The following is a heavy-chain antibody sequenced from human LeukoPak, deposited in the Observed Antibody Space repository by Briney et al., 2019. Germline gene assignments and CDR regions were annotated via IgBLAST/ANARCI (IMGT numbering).Heavy chain of an antibody. Sequence: GGSLRLSCAASGFTVNSNYMSWVRQAPGKGLEWVSAFYSGGTTYYADSVKGRFTISRDNSKNTLYLQMNSLRAEDTAVYYCAKPEATVTITVGFDYWGQGTLVTVSS. V-gene: IGHV3-53*01. CDR3: AKPEATVTITVGFDY. J-gene: IGHJ4*02. D-gene: IGHD4-17*01. CDR1: GFTVNSNY. CDR2: FYSGGTT.